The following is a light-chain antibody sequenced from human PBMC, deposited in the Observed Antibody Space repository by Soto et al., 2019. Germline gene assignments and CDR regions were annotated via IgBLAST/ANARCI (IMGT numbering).Light chain of an antibody. CDR2: EDN. V-gene: IGLV6-57*02. Sequence: NFMLTQPHSVSASPGKTVTISCTGSSGSIASGYVQWYQQRPGSAPTTLIYEDNQRPAGVPDRFSGSIDSSSNSASLTISGLRPEDEADYYCQSSDGNNMVFGGGTKLTFL. CDR1: SGSIASGY. CDR3: QSSDGNNMV. J-gene: IGLJ2*01.